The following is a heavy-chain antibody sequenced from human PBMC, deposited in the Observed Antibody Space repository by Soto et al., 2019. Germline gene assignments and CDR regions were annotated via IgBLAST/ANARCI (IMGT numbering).Heavy chain of an antibody. CDR3: ATASPDDYGDQLFDH. CDR2: IYYSGST. D-gene: IGHD4-17*01. Sequence: PSETLSLTCTVSGGSISSYYWSWIRQPPGKGLEWIGYIYYSGSTNYNPSLKSRVTISVDTSKNQFSLKLSSATAADTAVYYCATASPDDYGDQLFDHWGQGTLVTVSS. CDR1: GGSISSYY. J-gene: IGHJ4*02. V-gene: IGHV4-59*01.